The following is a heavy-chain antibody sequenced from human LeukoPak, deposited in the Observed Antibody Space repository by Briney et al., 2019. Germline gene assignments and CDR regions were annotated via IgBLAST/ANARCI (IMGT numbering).Heavy chain of an antibody. D-gene: IGHD3-3*01. CDR2: ISYDGSNK. Sequence: GGSLRLSCAASGFTFSSYAMHWVRQAPGKGLEWVAVISYDGSNKYYADSVKGRFTISRDNSKNTLYLQMNSLRAEDTAVYYCAKGIGITIFGVVTDYWGQGTLVTVSS. CDR3: AKGIGITIFGVVTDY. V-gene: IGHV3-30-3*01. CDR1: GFTFSSYA. J-gene: IGHJ4*02.